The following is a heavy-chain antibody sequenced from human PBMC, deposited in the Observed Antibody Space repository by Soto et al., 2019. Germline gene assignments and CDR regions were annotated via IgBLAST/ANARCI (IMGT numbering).Heavy chain of an antibody. Sequence: GGSLRLSCAASGFTFSSYGMHWVRQAPGKGLEWVAVISYDGSNKYYADSVKGRFTISRDNSKNTLYLQMNSLRAEDTAVYYCAKDRWELRSGMDVWGQGTTVTVSS. CDR1: GFTFSSYG. D-gene: IGHD1-26*01. J-gene: IGHJ6*02. V-gene: IGHV3-30*18. CDR3: AKDRWELRSGMDV. CDR2: ISYDGSNK.